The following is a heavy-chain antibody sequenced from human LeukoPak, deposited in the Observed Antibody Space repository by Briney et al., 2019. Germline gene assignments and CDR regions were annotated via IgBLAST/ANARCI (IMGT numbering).Heavy chain of an antibody. CDR2: ISGSGGST. D-gene: IGHD3-22*01. CDR3: AKGDYYDSSGYYYPHYFDY. CDR1: GFIFTGYF. J-gene: IGHJ4*02. V-gene: IGHV3-23*01. Sequence: GGSLRLSCAASGFIFTGYFMSWVRQAPGKGLEWVSAISGSGGSTYYADSVKGRFTISRDNSKNTLYLQMNSLRAEDTAVYYCAKGDYYDSSGYYYPHYFDYWGQGTLVTVSS.